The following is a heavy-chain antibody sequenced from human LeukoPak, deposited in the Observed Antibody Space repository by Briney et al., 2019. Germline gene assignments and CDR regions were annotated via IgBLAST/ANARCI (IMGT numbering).Heavy chain of an antibody. CDR1: GFTFSSYA. V-gene: IGHV3-23*01. J-gene: IGHJ4*02. Sequence: GGSLRLSCAASGFTFSSYAMSWVRQAPGKGLEWVSAISGSGGSTYYADSVKGRFTISRDNSKNTLYLQMNSLRAEDTAVYYCAKVRRYCSSTSCWGEDYFDYWGQGTLVTVSS. CDR3: AKVRRYCSSTSCWGEDYFDY. D-gene: IGHD2-2*01. CDR2: ISGSGGST.